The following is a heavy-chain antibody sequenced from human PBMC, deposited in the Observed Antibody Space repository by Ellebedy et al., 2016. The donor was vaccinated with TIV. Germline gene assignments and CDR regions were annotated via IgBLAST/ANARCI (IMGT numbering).Heavy chain of an antibody. V-gene: IGHV4-59*12. D-gene: IGHD3-10*01. CDR3: AHSKYYYGSGSYFGIGMDV. J-gene: IGHJ6*02. CDR2: IYYSGST. Sequence: SETLSLTCTVSGGSISSYYWSWIRQPPGKGLEWIGYIYYSGSTNYNPSLKSRVTISVDTSKNQFSLKLSSVTAADTAVYYCAHSKYYYGSGSYFGIGMDVWGQGTTVTVSS. CDR1: GGSISSYY.